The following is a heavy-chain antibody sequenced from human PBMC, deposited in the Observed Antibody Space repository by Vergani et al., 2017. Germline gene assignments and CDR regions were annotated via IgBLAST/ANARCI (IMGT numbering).Heavy chain of an antibody. CDR2: ISGSGGST. CDR3: AKAKPRNSGYDYLYYDNAMDV. D-gene: IGHD5-12*01. J-gene: IGHJ6*02. Sequence: EVQLLESGGDLVQPGGSLRLSCAASGFTFNHYAMNWVRQAPGKGLEWVSGISGSGGSTYYAGHVKGRFTISRDSSKNTLYLQINSLSAGDTAVYYCAKAKPRNSGYDYLYYDNAMDVWGQGTTVTVSS. V-gene: IGHV3-23*01. CDR1: GFTFNHYA.